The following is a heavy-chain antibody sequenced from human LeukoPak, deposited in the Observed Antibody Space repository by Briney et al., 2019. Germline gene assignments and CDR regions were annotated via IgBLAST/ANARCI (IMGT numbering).Heavy chain of an antibody. Sequence: SETLSLTCAVYGGSFSGYYWSWIRQPPGKGLEWIGEINHSGSTNYNPSLKSRVTISVDTSKNRFSLKLSSVTAADTAVYYCARGFGLAAMPNYYYGMDVWGQGTTVTVSS. CDR2: INHSGST. CDR3: ARGFGLAAMPNYYYGMDV. J-gene: IGHJ6*02. CDR1: GGSFSGYY. D-gene: IGHD2-2*01. V-gene: IGHV4-34*01.